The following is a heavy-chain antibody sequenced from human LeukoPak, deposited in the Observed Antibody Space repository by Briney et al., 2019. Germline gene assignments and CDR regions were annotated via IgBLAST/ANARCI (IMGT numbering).Heavy chain of an antibody. CDR2: ISSSSSYI. V-gene: IGHV3-21*01. CDR3: ARGVIQLLDY. Sequence: GGSLRLSCAGSGFTFSSYEMNWVRQAPGKGLEWVSSISSSSSYIYYADSVKGRFTISRDNAKNSLYLQMNSLRAEDTAVYYCARGVIQLLDYWGQGTLVTVSS. J-gene: IGHJ4*02. D-gene: IGHD5-18*01. CDR1: GFTFSSYE.